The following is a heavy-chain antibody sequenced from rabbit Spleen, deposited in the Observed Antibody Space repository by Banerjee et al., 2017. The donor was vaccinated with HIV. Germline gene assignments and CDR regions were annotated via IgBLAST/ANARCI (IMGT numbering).Heavy chain of an antibody. Sequence: QEQLEESGGGLVKPEGSLTLTCKASGFSFSSNWICWVRQAPGKGLEWIACIDTNDGDTDYANWPKGRFTISKTSSTTVTLQMTSLTAADTATYFCARSASNLYRNFNLWGPGTLVTVS. CDR2: IDTNDGDT. CDR3: ARSASNLYRNFNL. J-gene: IGHJ4*01. D-gene: IGHD4-2*01. CDR1: GFSFSSNW. V-gene: IGHV1S45*01.